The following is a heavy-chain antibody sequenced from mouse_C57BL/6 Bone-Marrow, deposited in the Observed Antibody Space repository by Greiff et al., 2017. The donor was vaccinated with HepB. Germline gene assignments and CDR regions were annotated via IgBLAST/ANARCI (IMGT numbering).Heavy chain of an antibody. Sequence: EVHLVESGGGLVKPGGSLKLSCAASGFTFSSYAMSWVRQTPEKRLEWVATISDGGSYTYYPDNVKGRFTISRDNAKNNLYLQMSHLKSEDTAMYYCARDDSEDYYAMDYWGQGTSVTVSS. CDR2: ISDGGSYT. CDR1: GFTFSSYA. D-gene: IGHD2-13*01. J-gene: IGHJ4*01. CDR3: ARDDSEDYYAMDY. V-gene: IGHV5-4*01.